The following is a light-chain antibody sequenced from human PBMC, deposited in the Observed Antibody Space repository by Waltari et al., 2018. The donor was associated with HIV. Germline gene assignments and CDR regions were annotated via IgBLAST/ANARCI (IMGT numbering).Light chain of an antibody. CDR2: AVS. CDR1: SSDVVSYNY. Sequence: QSALTQPASVSGSPGQSITISCTGTSSDVVSYNYVSWYQHHPGKAPKLMIYAVSKRPSGVSNRFSGSKSGYTASLTISGLQAEDEADYYCSSYTSTSTSCVFGTGTKVTVL. V-gene: IGLV2-14*01. J-gene: IGLJ1*01. CDR3: SSYTSTSTSCV.